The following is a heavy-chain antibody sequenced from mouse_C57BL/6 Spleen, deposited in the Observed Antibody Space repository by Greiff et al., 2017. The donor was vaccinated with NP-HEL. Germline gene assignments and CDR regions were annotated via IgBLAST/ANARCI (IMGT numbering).Heavy chain of an antibody. CDR2: ISSGGSYT. CDR1: GFTFSSYG. D-gene: IGHD2-14*01. CDR3: AREVQGYYYAMDY. Sequence: VESGGDLVKPGGSLKLSCAASGFTFSSYGMSWVRQTPDKRLEWGATISSGGSYTYYPDSVKGRFTIARDNAKNTLYLQMSSLKSEDTAMYYCAREVQGYYYAMDYWGQGTSVTVSS. V-gene: IGHV5-6*01. J-gene: IGHJ4*01.